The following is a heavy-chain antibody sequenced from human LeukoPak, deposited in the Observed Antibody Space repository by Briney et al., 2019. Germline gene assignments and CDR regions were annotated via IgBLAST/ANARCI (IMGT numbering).Heavy chain of an antibody. CDR2: ISGSGGDT. Sequence: GGSLRLSCTTSGFTFSTSAMNWVRQAPGKGLEWVSAISGSGGDTYYADAVKGRFTISRDNSKNTLYLQMNSLRAEDTAVYYCAVGFGDYGNWFDPWGQGTLVTVSS. CDR3: AVGFGDYGNWFDP. D-gene: IGHD4-17*01. V-gene: IGHV3-23*01. J-gene: IGHJ5*02. CDR1: GFTFSTSA.